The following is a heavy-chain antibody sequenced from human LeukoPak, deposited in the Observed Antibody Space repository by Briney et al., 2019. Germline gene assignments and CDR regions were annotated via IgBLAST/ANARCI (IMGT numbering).Heavy chain of an antibody. V-gene: IGHV3-66*01. CDR1: GFTVSTNY. Sequence: GGSLRLSCAASGFTVSTNYVTWVRQAPGKGLEWVSVIYSGGTTYYADSVKGRFSISRDNSKNTLYLQMNSLRAEDTAVYYCARYDYGRSGFDYWGQGTLVTVSS. CDR3: ARYDYGRSGFDY. D-gene: IGHD5-12*01. CDR2: IYSGGTT. J-gene: IGHJ4*02.